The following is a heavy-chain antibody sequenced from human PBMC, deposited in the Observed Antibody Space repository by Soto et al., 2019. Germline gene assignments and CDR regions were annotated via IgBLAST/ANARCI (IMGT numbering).Heavy chain of an antibody. Sequence: PGGSLRLSCAASGFTFSSYGMHWVRQAPGKGLEWVAVISYDGSNKYYADSVKGRFTISRDNSKNTLYLQMNSLRAEDTAVYYCASIAARPRYYYYYGMDVWGKGTKVTVS. D-gene: IGHD6-6*01. CDR1: GFTFSSYG. J-gene: IGHJ6*04. CDR2: ISYDGSNK. V-gene: IGHV3-30*03. CDR3: ASIAARPRYYYYYGMDV.